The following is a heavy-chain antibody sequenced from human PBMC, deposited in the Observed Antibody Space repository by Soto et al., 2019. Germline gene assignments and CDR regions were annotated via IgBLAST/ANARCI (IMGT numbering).Heavy chain of an antibody. CDR3: ARGHFDSRGYSNALAY. D-gene: IGHD3-22*01. CDR2: IYYSGST. Sequence: PSETLSLTCTVSGGSISSYYWSWIRQPPGKGLEWIGYIYYSGSTNYNPSLKSRVTISVDTSKNHVSLILKSVNIADSAIYYCARGHFDSRGYSNALAYWGQGIQVTVSS. J-gene: IGHJ4*02. CDR1: GGSISSYY. V-gene: IGHV4-59*01.